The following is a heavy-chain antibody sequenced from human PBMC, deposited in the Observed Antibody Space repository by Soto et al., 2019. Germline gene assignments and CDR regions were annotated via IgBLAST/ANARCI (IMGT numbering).Heavy chain of an antibody. J-gene: IGHJ3*02. CDR2: IYNSGST. Sequence: QVQLQESGPGLVKPSQTLSLTCTVSGGSISSGDYYWNWIRQPPGKGLEWIGFIYNSGSTYYNPSLKIRVTISVDASKKQFSLKLTSVTAADTAMYLCARNDYDYVWESPGGDAFDIWGQGTMVTVSS. V-gene: IGHV4-30-4*01. D-gene: IGHD3-16*01. CDR3: ARNDYDYVWESPGGDAFDI. CDR1: GGSISSGDYY.